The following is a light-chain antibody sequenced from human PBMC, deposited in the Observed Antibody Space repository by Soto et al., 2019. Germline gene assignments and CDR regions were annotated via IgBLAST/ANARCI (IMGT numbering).Light chain of an antibody. CDR3: QSYDRSLRGYV. J-gene: IGLJ1*01. Sequence: QSVLTQPPSVSGAPGQRVTISCTGTSSNIGAGYDVHWYQHLPGTAPKLLIYGNTIRPSGVPDRFSGSKSGTSASLAITGLQAEDEADYYCQSYDRSLRGYVFGTGTQVNV. CDR2: GNT. V-gene: IGLV1-40*01. CDR1: SSNIGAGYD.